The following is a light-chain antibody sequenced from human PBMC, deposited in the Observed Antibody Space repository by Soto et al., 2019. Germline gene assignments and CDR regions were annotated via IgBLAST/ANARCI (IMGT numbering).Light chain of an antibody. CDR3: QQYSDWPLLT. CDR2: GAS. V-gene: IGKV3-15*01. CDR1: QIVGSN. J-gene: IGKJ4*01. Sequence: EIVMTQSPATLSVSPGARATLSCRASQIVGSNVAWYQKRPGQTPRLLIYGASTRAAGMPARFSGSGSGTEFTLTISSLQSEDFAVYYCQQYSDWPLLTFGGGTTVEIK.